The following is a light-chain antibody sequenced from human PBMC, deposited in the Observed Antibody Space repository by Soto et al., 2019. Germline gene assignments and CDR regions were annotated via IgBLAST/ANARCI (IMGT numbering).Light chain of an antibody. CDR3: QQRSNWPPT. CDR2: DAS. CDR1: QSVSSY. V-gene: IGKV3-11*01. J-gene: IGKJ5*01. Sequence: EIMSTQSPATLSLSPGERDTHSCRASQSVSSYLAWYQQKPGQAPRLLIYDASNRATGIPARFSCSGSGTDFTLTISSLEPEDFAVYYCQQRSNWPPTFGQGTRLVIK.